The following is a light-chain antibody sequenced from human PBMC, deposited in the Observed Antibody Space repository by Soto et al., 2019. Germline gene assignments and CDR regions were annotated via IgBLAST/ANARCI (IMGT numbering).Light chain of an antibody. J-gene: IGKJ1*01. CDR3: QQYKYCPT. CDR2: GAS. CDR1: QSVGIN. Sequence: TQSPCTLSSSPGDRATLYCRPGQSVGINLAWHQQKPGHAPRLLIYGASTRGTGIPARFSGSGSGTEFTLTISILQAEDFAVYFCQQYKYCPTFGQGTKVDIK. V-gene: IGKV3-15*01.